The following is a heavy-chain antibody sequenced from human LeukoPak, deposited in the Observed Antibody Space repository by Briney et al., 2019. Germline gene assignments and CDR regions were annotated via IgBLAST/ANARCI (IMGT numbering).Heavy chain of an antibody. D-gene: IGHD6-13*01. V-gene: IGHV3-23*01. CDR2: ISGSGGST. Sequence: PGGSLRLSCAASGFTFSSYAMSWVRQAPGKGLEWVLAISGSGGSTYYADSVKGRFTISRDNSKNTLYLQMNSLRAEDTAVYYCAKETLLVLASKHFDYWGQGTLVTVSS. CDR1: GFTFSSYA. CDR3: AKETLLVLASKHFDY. J-gene: IGHJ4*02.